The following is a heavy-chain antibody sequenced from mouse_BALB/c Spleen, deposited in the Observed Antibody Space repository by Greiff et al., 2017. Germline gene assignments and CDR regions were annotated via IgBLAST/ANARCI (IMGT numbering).Heavy chain of an antibody. D-gene: IGHD2-10*01. Sequence: QVQLQQPGAELVRPGASVKLSCKASGYTFTSYWINWVKQRPGQGLEWIGNIYPSDSYTNYNQKFKDKATLTVDKSSSTAYMQLSSPTSEDSAVYYCARQAYYGNYAWFAYWGQGTLVTVSA. V-gene: IGHV1-69*02. CDR1: GYTFTSYW. J-gene: IGHJ3*01. CDR2: IYPSDSYT. CDR3: ARQAYYGNYAWFAY.